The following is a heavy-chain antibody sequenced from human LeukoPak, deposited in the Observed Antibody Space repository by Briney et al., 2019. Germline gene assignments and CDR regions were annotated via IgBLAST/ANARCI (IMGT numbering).Heavy chain of an antibody. V-gene: IGHV3-30*03. CDR2: ISYDGSNK. CDR1: GFTFSSYW. CDR3: ARDAEMATTYYFDY. D-gene: IGHD5-24*01. J-gene: IGHJ4*02. Sequence: PGGSLRLSCAASGFTFSSYWMHWVRQAPGKGLEWVAVISYDGSNKYYADSVKGRFTISRDNSKNTLYLQMNSLRAEDTGVYYCARDAEMATTYYFDYWGQGTLVTVSS.